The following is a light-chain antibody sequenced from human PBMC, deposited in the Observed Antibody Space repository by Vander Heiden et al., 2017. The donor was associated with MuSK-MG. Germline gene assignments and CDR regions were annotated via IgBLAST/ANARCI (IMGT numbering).Light chain of an antibody. Sequence: QPASVSGSPGQSITISCTGTSSDVGGYNYVSWYQQHPGNAPKLMIYDVSNRPSGVSNRFSGSKSGNTASLTISGLQAEDEADYYCSSYTSSSTKVFGTGTKVTVL. CDR1: SSDVGGYNY. V-gene: IGLV2-14*01. J-gene: IGLJ1*01. CDR3: SSYTSSSTKV. CDR2: DVS.